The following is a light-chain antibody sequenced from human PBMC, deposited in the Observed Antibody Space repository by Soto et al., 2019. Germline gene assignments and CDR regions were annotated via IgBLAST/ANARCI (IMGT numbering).Light chain of an antibody. CDR1: SGHGRYA. CDR3: QTWGTGNVV. Sequence: QLVLTQSPSASASLGASLKLTCTLSSGHGRYAIAWHQQQPEKGPRFLMKVKSDGSHIKGDGIPDRFSGSSSGAERYLTISSLRSEDEADYYCQTWGTGNVVFGGGTKLTVL. J-gene: IGLJ2*01. V-gene: IGLV4-69*01. CDR2: VKSDGSH.